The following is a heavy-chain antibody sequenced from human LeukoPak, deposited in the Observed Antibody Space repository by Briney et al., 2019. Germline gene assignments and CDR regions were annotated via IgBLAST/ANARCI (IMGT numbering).Heavy chain of an antibody. J-gene: IGHJ5*02. V-gene: IGHV4-59*01. D-gene: IGHD6-13*01. CDR2: IYYSGST. Sequence: SETLSLTCTVSGGSISSYYWSWIWQPPGKGLEWIGYIYYSGSTNYNPSLKSRVTISVDTSKNQFSLKLSSVTAADTAVYYCARAAAAAVNWFDPWGQGTLVTVSS. CDR3: ARAAAAAVNWFDP. CDR1: GGSISSYY.